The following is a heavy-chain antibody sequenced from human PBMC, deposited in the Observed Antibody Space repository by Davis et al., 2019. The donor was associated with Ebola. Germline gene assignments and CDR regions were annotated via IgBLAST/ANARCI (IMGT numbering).Heavy chain of an antibody. CDR3: ARGGYLVGDKLVTPPFLY. V-gene: IGHV1-2*02. J-gene: IGHJ4*02. CDR2: INPNSGGT. D-gene: IGHD2/OR15-2a*01. Sequence: ASVKVSCKASGYTFTGYYMHWVRQAPGQGLEWMGWINPNSGGTNYAQKFQGRVTMTRDTSISTTYLELSSLRSDDTAIYYCARGGYLVGDKLVTPPFLYWGRGTLVTVSS. CDR1: GYTFTGYY.